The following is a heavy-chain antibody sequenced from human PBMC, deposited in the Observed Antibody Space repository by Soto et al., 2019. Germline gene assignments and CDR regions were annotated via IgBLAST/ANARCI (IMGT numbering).Heavy chain of an antibody. CDR3: ARDLSSGSRVRTLDY. D-gene: IGHD3-10*01. J-gene: IGHJ4*02. Sequence: PSQTLSLTCAISGDSVSSNSVAWSWIRQSPSRGLEWLGRTYFRSEWYYDYAVFVKSRITINSDTSRNQFSLQLKSVTPEDAAVYYCARDLSSGSRVRTLDYWGQGTLVTVSS. CDR2: TYFRSEWYY. CDR1: GDSVSSNSVA. V-gene: IGHV6-1*01.